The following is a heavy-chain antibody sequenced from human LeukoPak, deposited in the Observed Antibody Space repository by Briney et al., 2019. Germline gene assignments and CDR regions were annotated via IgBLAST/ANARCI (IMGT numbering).Heavy chain of an antibody. J-gene: IGHJ4*02. D-gene: IGHD5-18*01. CDR3: ARDEGYSYGLPPGFDY. Sequence: GGSLRLSCAASGFTFSSYSMNRVRQAPGKGLEWVSYISSSSSTIYYADSVKGRFTISRDNAKNSLYLQMNSLRAEDTAVYYCARDEGYSYGLPPGFDYWGQGTLVTVSS. V-gene: IGHV3-48*01. CDR1: GFTFSSYS. CDR2: ISSSSSTI.